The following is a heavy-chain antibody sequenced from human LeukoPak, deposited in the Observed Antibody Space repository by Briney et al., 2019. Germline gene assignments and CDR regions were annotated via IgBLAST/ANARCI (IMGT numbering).Heavy chain of an antibody. V-gene: IGHV3-23*01. D-gene: IGHD6-19*01. CDR3: AKDRQWLAL. CDR2: ISGSGGST. J-gene: IGHJ4*02. Sequence: GGSLRLSCAASGFTFSSSAMSWVRQAPGKGLEWVSAISGSGGSTYYADSVKGRVTISRDNSKNTLYLQINSLRAEDTAVFYCAKDRQWLALWGQGTLVTVSS. CDR1: GFTFSSSA.